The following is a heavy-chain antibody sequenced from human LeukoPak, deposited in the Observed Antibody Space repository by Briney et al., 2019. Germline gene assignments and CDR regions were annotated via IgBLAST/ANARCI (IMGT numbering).Heavy chain of an antibody. CDR1: GFTFSSYA. V-gene: IGHV3-23*01. CDR3: AKDAKPEYYDFWSGYYYYYYGMDV. CDR2: ISGSGGST. D-gene: IGHD3-3*01. Sequence: GGSLRLSCAASGFTFSSYAMSWVRQAPGKGLEWVSAISGSGGSTYYADSMKGRFTISRDNSKNTLYLQMNSLRAEDTAVYYCAKDAKPEYYDFWSGYYYYYYGMDVWGQGTTVTVSS. J-gene: IGHJ6*02.